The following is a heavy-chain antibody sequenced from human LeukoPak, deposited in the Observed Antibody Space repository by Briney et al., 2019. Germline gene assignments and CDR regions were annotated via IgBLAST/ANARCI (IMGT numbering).Heavy chain of an antibody. CDR3: ANLIPPITIFGVVPFFDI. CDR2: IRYDGSNK. J-gene: IGHJ3*02. CDR1: GFTFSSYG. Sequence: PGGSLRLSCAASGFTFSSYGMHWVRQAPGKGLEWMAFIRYDGSNKYYADSVKGRFTISRDNSKNTLYLQMNSLRAEDTAVYYCANLIPPITIFGVVPFFDIXXQGTMVTVS. V-gene: IGHV3-30*02. D-gene: IGHD3-3*01.